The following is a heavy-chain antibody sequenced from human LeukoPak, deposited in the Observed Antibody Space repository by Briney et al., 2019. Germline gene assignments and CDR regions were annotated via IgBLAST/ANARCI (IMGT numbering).Heavy chain of an antibody. Sequence: ASVKVSCKASGYTVTSYGICWVRQAPGQGLEWMGWISAYNGNTNYAQKLQGRVTMTTDTSTSTAYMELRSLRSDDTSVYYCARDRGPYYCDSSCSGFDPWGQGTLGTVSS. CDR3: ARDRGPYYCDSSCSGFDP. J-gene: IGHJ5*02. CDR1: GYTVTSYG. CDR2: ISAYNGNT. V-gene: IGHV1-18*04. D-gene: IGHD3-22*01.